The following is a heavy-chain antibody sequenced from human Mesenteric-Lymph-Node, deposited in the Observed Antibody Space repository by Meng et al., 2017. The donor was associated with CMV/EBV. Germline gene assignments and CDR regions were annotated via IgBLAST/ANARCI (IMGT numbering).Heavy chain of an antibody. CDR2: INPNSGGT. D-gene: IGHD3-16*01. CDR3: ARDLVGGGLLY. Sequence: ASVKVSCKTFGHTFTGYYMHWVRQAPGQGLEWMGWINPNSGGTSYEQKFQGRVTMTRDTMTRDTSISTDSMELSRLRSDDTAVYYCARDLVGGGLLYWGQGTLVTVSS. J-gene: IGHJ4*02. V-gene: IGHV1-2*02. CDR1: GHTFTGYY.